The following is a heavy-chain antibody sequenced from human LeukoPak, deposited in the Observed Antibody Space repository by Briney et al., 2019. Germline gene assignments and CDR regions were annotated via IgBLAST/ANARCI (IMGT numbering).Heavy chain of an antibody. CDR3: ARGHDYYYDSSGYYFGSRFDP. Sequence: SETLSLTCAVYGGSFNGYYWSWIRQPPGKGLEWIGEINHSGSTNYNPSLKSRVTISVDTSKNQFSLKLSSVTAADTAVYYCARGHDYYYDSSGYYFGSRFDPWGQGTLVTVSS. CDR2: INHSGST. CDR1: GGSFNGYY. V-gene: IGHV4-34*01. D-gene: IGHD3-22*01. J-gene: IGHJ5*02.